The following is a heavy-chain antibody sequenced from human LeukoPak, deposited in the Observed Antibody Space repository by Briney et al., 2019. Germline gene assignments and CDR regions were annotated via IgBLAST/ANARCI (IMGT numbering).Heavy chain of an antibody. CDR1: GFTFSDYY. D-gene: IGHD2-2*01. V-gene: IGHV3-11*01. Sequence: GGSLRLSCAASGFTFSDYYMSWIRQAPWKGLEWVSYVSSSGSTIYYADSVKGRFTISRDNAKNSLYLQMNSLRAEDTAVYYCARPYCSSTSCFQGKAFDIWGQGTMVTVSS. J-gene: IGHJ3*02. CDR2: VSSSGSTI. CDR3: ARPYCSSTSCFQGKAFDI.